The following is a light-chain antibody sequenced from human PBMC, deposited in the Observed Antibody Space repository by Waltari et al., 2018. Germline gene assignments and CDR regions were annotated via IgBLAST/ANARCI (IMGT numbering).Light chain of an antibody. Sequence: QSAPTQPPSVSGSPGQSVTISCTGTSSDVGGYNYVSWYQRHPGKAPKLMIYGVNNLPSVVSDRFSSSKSGNTASLTISGLQAEDEAEYYCCSYTTSSTFIFGAGTRLTVL. CDR3: CSYTTSSTFI. V-gene: IGLV2-14*03. CDR1: SSDVGGYNY. J-gene: IGLJ1*01. CDR2: GVN.